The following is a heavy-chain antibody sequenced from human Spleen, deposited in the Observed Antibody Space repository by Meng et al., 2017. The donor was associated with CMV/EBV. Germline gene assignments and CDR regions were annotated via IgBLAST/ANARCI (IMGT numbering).Heavy chain of an antibody. CDR1: TDSSYA. CDR2: IIPVFGTA. D-gene: IGHD2-2*01. CDR3: ARVNYRSSSSCYWGWFDP. Sequence: TDSSYAVAWVRQAPGQGLEWMGGIIPVFGTANYAQKFRGRVTITTDESTSTGYMELSSLRSEDTAVYYCARVNYRSSSSCYWGWFDPWGQGTLVTVSS. V-gene: IGHV1-69*05. J-gene: IGHJ5*02.